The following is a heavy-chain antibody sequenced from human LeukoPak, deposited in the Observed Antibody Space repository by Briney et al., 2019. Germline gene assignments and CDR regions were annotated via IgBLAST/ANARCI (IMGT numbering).Heavy chain of an antibody. CDR2: ISLTGLT. V-gene: IGHV4-4*02. D-gene: IGHD2-8*01. CDR3: SRENGAFSPFGY. CDR1: GGSISNTNW. Sequence: SGTLSLTCVVPGGSISNTNWWSWVRQPPGQGLEWIGEISLTGLTHYNPSLESPDSASLGKSKNQLSLNLTSVTAADTAVYYCSRENGAFSPFGYWGQGILGTV. J-gene: IGHJ4*02.